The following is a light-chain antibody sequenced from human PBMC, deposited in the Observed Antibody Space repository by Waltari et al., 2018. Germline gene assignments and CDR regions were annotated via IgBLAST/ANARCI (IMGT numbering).Light chain of an antibody. CDR3: QQCNNWPLT. J-gene: IGKJ4*01. V-gene: IGKV3-15*01. Sequence: ERVMTQSPATLSVSPGERATLSCRASQSVTNNLAWYQQKVGQAPRLLIYDASTRATGIAARFSGSGSGTEFTLTISSLQSEDFAVYYCQQCNNWPLTFGGGTKVEIK. CDR1: QSVTNN. CDR2: DAS.